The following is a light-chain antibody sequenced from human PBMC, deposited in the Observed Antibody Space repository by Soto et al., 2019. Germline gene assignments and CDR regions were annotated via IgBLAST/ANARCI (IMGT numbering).Light chain of an antibody. CDR1: QSVSSN. CDR3: QQCNDWPHT. V-gene: IGKV3-15*01. CDR2: GAF. J-gene: IGKJ2*01. Sequence: EIVMTQFPATLSVSPGERATLSCRASQSVSSNLAWYQQKPGQAPRLLIYGAFTRATGIPARFSGRGSGTEFTLTISSLQSEDCAVYYCQQCNDWPHTFGQGTKLEIK.